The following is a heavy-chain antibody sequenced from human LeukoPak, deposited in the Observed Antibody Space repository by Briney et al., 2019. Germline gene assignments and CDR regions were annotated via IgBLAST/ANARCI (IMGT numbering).Heavy chain of an antibody. Sequence: GESLKISCKGSGYSFTSYWIGWVRQMPGKGLEWMGIISPGDSETRYSPSFQGQVTISADKSISTDYLQWSSLKASDTAMYYCASGPRHTGDWYNAFDFWGQGTLVTVSS. J-gene: IGHJ3*01. V-gene: IGHV5-51*01. D-gene: IGHD6-19*01. CDR3: ASGPRHTGDWYNAFDF. CDR1: GYSFTSYW. CDR2: ISPGDSET.